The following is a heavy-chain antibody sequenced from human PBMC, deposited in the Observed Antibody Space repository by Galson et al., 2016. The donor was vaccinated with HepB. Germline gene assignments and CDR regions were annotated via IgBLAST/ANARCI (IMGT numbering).Heavy chain of an antibody. V-gene: IGHV3-11*01. CDR2: ISNSGRTI. J-gene: IGHJ4*02. Sequence: SLRLSCAASGFTFSDYYMSWIRQAPGKGLEWVSYISNSGRTIYYTDSVKGRFTISRDNAKNSVYLQMNSLRAEDTAVYYCAKNLRKWLQSDFDFWGQGMLVTVSS. CDR3: AKNLRKWLQSDFDF. D-gene: IGHD5-24*01. CDR1: GFTFSDYY.